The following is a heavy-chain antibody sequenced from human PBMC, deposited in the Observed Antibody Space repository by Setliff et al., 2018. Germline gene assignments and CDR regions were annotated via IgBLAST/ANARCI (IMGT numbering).Heavy chain of an antibody. Sequence: GESLKISCAAPGFTFSSYAMHWVRQAPGKGLEWVAVISYDGNNDYYADSVKGRFAISRDSSKKTLFLQMNSLRPDDTGVYFCARDHLSGYYYMDVWGNGTAVTVSS. D-gene: IGHD1-26*01. CDR1: GFTFSSYA. CDR3: ARDHLSGYYYMDV. J-gene: IGHJ6*03. V-gene: IGHV3-30*09. CDR2: ISYDGNND.